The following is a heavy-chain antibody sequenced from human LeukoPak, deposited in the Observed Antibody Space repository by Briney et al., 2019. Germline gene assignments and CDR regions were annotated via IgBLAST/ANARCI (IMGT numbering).Heavy chain of an antibody. J-gene: IGHJ6*02. Sequence: GGSLRLSCAASGFTFSSYAMSWVRQAPGKGLEWVSAISGSGGSTYYADSVKGRFTISRDNSKNTLYLQMNSLRAEDTAVYYCAKDWDDSSGWSNLYYYYYGMDVWGQGTTVTVSS. CDR1: GFTFSSYA. CDR3: AKDWDDSSGWSNLYYYYYGMDV. V-gene: IGHV3-23*01. D-gene: IGHD6-19*01. CDR2: ISGSGGST.